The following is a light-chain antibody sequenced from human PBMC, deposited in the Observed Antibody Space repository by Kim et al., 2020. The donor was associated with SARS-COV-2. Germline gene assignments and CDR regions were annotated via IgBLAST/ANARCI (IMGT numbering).Light chain of an antibody. Sequence: SVKLPCALSSGHRSNAIAWHQQQPEKGTRYLMKLNSDGSHDKGDGVPDRFSGSSSGAERYLTISSLQSEDEADYYCQTWDTGIRVFGGGTQLTVL. CDR1: SGHRSNA. V-gene: IGLV4-69*01. J-gene: IGLJ3*02. CDR3: QTWDTGIRV. CDR2: LNSDGSH.